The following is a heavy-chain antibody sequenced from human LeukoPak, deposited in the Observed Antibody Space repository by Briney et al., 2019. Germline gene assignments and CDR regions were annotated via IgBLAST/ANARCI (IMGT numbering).Heavy chain of an antibody. J-gene: IGHJ2*01. D-gene: IGHD3/OR15-3a*01. CDR3: ASLDWSNWCFDL. V-gene: IGHV4-39*01. Sequence: KPSETLSLTCTVSGGSISSSSYYWGWIRQPPGKGLEWIGSIYYSGSTYYNPSLKSRFTISVDTSKNPFSLKLSSVTAADTAVYYCASLDWSNWCFDLWGRGTLVIVSS. CDR1: GGSISSSSYY. CDR2: IYYSGST.